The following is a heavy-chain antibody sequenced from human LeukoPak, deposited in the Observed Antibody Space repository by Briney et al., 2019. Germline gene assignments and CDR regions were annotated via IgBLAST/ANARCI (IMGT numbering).Heavy chain of an antibody. CDR3: ARRGGLSSGRGFDH. J-gene: IGHJ4*02. D-gene: IGHD3-16*01. Sequence: GGSLRLSCVASGFDFNYYDMNWVRQAPGKGLEWVSSISSKSTYIDSADSTKGRFTISRDNANNSVFLQMSSLRPEDTAVFYCARRGGLSSGRGFDHWGEGCLVTVSS. CDR2: ISSKSTYI. V-gene: IGHV3-21*01. CDR1: GFDFNYYD.